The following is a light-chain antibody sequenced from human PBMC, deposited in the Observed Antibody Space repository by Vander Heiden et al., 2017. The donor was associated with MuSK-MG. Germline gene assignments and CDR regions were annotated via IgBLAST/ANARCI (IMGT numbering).Light chain of an antibody. V-gene: IGKV1-39*01. Sequence: DIQMTQSPSSLSASVGDRVTITCGASQSISTYLNWYQQKPGKAPKLLIYAASSLQSGVPSRFSGSGSGTDFTVTISSLQPEDFATYYCQQSATSPWTFGQGTKVEIK. CDR2: AAS. J-gene: IGKJ1*01. CDR1: QSISTY. CDR3: QQSATSPWT.